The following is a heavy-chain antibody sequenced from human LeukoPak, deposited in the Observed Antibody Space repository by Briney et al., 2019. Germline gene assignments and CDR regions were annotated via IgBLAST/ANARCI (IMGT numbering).Heavy chain of an antibody. J-gene: IGHJ3*02. Sequence: GASVKVSCKASGYTFTGYYMHWVRQAPGQGLEWMGWINPHSGGTNYAQKFQGRVTMTRDTSISTAYMELSRLRSDDTAVYYCARGPRITMVRGVITDAFDIWGQGTMVTVSS. CDR1: GYTFTGYY. V-gene: IGHV1-2*02. D-gene: IGHD3-10*01. CDR2: INPHSGGT. CDR3: ARGPRITMVRGVITDAFDI.